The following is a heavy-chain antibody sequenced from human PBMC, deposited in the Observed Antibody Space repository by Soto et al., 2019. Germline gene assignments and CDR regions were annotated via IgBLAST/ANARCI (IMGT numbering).Heavy chain of an antibody. D-gene: IGHD2-8*01. CDR3: ARVMGLQPTSPYYYMDV. CDR2: MNPNSGNT. CDR1: GYTFTSYD. V-gene: IGHV1-8*01. J-gene: IGHJ6*03. Sequence: ASVKVSCKASGYTFTSYDINWVRQATGQGLEWMGWMNPNSGNTGYAQKFQGRVTMTRNTSISTAYMELSSLRSEDTAVYYCARVMGLQPTSPYYYMDVWGKGTTVTVSS.